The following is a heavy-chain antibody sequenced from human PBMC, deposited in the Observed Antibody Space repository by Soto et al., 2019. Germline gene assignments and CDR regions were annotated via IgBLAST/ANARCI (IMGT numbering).Heavy chain of an antibody. J-gene: IGHJ3*02. V-gene: IGHV5-51*01. CDR3: ARGRAYYDSSGYYPWAI. CDR1: GYSFTSYW. D-gene: IGHD3-22*01. Sequence: GESLKISCKGSGYSFTSYWIGWVRQMPGKGLEWMGIIYPGDSDTRYSPSFQGQVTISADKSVSTAYLQWSSLKASDTAMYYCARGRAYYDSSGYYPWAIWGQGTMVTVSS. CDR2: IYPGDSDT.